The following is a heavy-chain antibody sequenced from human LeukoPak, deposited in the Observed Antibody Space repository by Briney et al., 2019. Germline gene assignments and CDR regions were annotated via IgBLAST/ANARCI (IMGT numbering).Heavy chain of an antibody. Sequence: PGGSLRLSCAASGFTFSSYGMHWVRQAPGKGLEWVAFIRNDGSNKYYADSVKGRFTISRDNSKNTLYLQMNSLRAEDTAVYYCAKDAKYSSGWYGDYWGQGTLVTVSS. D-gene: IGHD6-19*01. CDR3: AKDAKYSSGWYGDY. V-gene: IGHV3-30*02. CDR1: GFTFSSYG. CDR2: IRNDGSNK. J-gene: IGHJ4*02.